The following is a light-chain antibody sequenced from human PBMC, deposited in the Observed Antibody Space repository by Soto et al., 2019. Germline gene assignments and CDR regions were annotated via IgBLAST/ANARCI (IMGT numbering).Light chain of an antibody. V-gene: IGKV3-15*01. J-gene: IGKJ4*01. Sequence: EIVMTQSPPTLSVSPGERATLSCRASQSVSSNLAWYQQKPGQAPRLLIYGASTRATGIPARFSGSGSGTEFTLTISSLQSEDFAVYSCQQYNNWPLTFGGGAKVDIK. CDR1: QSVSSN. CDR3: QQYNNWPLT. CDR2: GAS.